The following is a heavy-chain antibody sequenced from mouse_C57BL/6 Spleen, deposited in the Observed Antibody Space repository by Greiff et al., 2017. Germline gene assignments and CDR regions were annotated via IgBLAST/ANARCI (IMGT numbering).Heavy chain of an antibody. CDR1: GYTFTSYW. Sequence: QVQLQQPGAELVKPGASVKLSCKASGYTFTSYWMHWVKQRPGQGLEWIGMIHPNSGSTNYNEKFKSKATLTVDKSSSTAYMQLSSLTSEDSAVYYCARYSSYGYFDVWGTGTTVTVSS. J-gene: IGHJ1*03. V-gene: IGHV1-64*01. D-gene: IGHD2-12*01. CDR2: IHPNSGST. CDR3: ARYSSYGYFDV.